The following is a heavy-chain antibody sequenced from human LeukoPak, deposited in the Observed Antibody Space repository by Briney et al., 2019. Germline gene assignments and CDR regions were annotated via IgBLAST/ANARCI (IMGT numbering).Heavy chain of an antibody. V-gene: IGHV3-48*03. CDR3: AKALWRWLQLGRENDAFDI. J-gene: IGHJ3*02. CDR1: GFTFSSYE. D-gene: IGHD5-24*01. Sequence: HTGGSLRLSCAASGFTFSSYEMNWVRQAPGKGLEWVSYISSSGSTIYYADSVKGRFTISRDNSKNTLYLQMNSLRAEDTAVYYCAKALWRWLQLGRENDAFDIWGQGTMVTVSS. CDR2: ISSSGSTI.